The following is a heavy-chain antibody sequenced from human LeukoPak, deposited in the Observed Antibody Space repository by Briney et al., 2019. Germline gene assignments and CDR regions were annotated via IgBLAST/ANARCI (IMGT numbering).Heavy chain of an antibody. J-gene: IGHJ4*02. D-gene: IGHD3-3*01. V-gene: IGHV4-4*02. CDR1: GGSVTSTNW. CDR2: VHLDGRT. CDR3: AREGGFYRPLDY. Sequence: SGTLSLTCGVSGGSVTSTNWWTWVRQPPGKGLEWIGEVHLDGRTNYNPSLKRRLTMSVDLSENHISLKLTSVTAADTAVYYCAREGGFYRPLDYSGQGTLVTVSS.